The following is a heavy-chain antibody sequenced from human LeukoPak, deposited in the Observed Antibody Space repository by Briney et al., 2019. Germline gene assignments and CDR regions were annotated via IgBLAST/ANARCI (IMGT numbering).Heavy chain of an antibody. CDR3: ARVGESLDFDY. V-gene: IGHV1-69*02. CDR2: IIPILGIA. CDR1: GGTFSSYT. Sequence: ASVKVSCKASGGTFSSYTIRWVRQAPGQGLEWMGRIIPILGIANYAQKFQGRVTITADKSTSTAYMELSSLRSEDTAVYYCARVGESLDFDYWGQGTLVTVSS. D-gene: IGHD3-16*01. J-gene: IGHJ4*02.